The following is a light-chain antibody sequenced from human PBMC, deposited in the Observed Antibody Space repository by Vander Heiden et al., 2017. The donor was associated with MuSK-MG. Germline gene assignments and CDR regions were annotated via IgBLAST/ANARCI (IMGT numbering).Light chain of an antibody. Sequence: DIVMTQSPDSLAVSLGERATINCKSSQSVLYSSNNKNYLAWYQQKPGQPPKLLIYWASTREAGVPDRFSGSGYGTDFTLTISSRQAEDVAVYYCQQYESNPLVTFGGGTKVEIK. CDR3: QQYESNPLVT. CDR2: WAS. V-gene: IGKV4-1*01. J-gene: IGKJ4*01. CDR1: QSVLYSSNNKNY.